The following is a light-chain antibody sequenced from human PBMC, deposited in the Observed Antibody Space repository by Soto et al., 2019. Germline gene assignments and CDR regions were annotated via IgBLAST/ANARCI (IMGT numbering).Light chain of an antibody. Sequence: EIVLTQSPGTLSLSPGERATLSCRASQSVSSSYLAWYQQKPGQSPRLLIYGASSRATGIPDRFSGSGSGPDFTLTISRLETDDLAVYYCHQYVGSPLTFGPGTKVDIK. CDR1: QSVSSSY. CDR2: GAS. J-gene: IGKJ3*01. V-gene: IGKV3-20*01. CDR3: HQYVGSPLT.